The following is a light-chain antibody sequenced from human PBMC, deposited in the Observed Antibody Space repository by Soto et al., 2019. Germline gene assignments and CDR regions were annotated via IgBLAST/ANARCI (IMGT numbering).Light chain of an antibody. J-gene: IGLJ2*01. V-gene: IGLV1-51*01. CDR1: SANIGCNY. CDR2: DSD. Sequence: QSVLTQPPSVSAAPGQKVTISCSGSSANIGCNYVSWYQLRPGTAPKLVIYDSDRRPSEIPDRFSVSKSGTSATLDITGLQTGDEADYYCGSWDGSLSVVLFGGGTKVTV. CDR3: GSWDGSLSVVL.